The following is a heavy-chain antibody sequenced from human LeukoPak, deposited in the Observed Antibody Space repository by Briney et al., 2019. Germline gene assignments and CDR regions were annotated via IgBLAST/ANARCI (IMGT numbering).Heavy chain of an antibody. CDR2: IYYSGST. D-gene: IGHD6-13*01. CDR1: GGSISSYY. Sequence: PSETLSLTCTVSGGSISSYYWSWIRQPPGKGLEWIGYIYYSGSTNYNPSLKSRVTISVDTSKNQFSLKLSSVTAVDTAVYYCARQYSSSWTTFLFDYWGQGTLVTVSS. J-gene: IGHJ4*02. V-gene: IGHV4-59*01. CDR3: ARQYSSSWTTFLFDY.